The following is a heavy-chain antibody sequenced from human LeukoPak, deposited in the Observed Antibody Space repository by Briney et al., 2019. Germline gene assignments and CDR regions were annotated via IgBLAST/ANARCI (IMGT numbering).Heavy chain of an antibody. J-gene: IGHJ4*02. V-gene: IGHV1-46*01. CDR2: INPSGGST. Sequence: ASVKVSCKASGYTFTSYYMHWVRQAPGQGLEWMGIINPSGGSTRYAQKFQGRVTMTRDTSTSTVYMELSSLRSEDTAVYYCARVDTIYSSSSEWDFDYWGQGTLVTVSS. CDR1: GYTFTSYY. D-gene: IGHD6-6*01. CDR3: ARVDTIYSSSSEWDFDY.